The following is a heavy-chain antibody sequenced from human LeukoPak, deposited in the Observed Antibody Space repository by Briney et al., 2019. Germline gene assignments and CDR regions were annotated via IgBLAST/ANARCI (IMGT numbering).Heavy chain of an antibody. CDR2: IWNNGSNK. Sequence: GGSLGPSFAAPGFTSSSFGMHWVGRAQAKRREGLPVIWNNGSNKYYVDSVQGRFTISRDNSKNTLYLQMSSLRAEDTAVYYCARGDYYDSSGYYFPDAFDIWGQGTMVTVSS. CDR3: ARGDYYDSSGYYFPDAFDI. V-gene: IGHV3-33*01. D-gene: IGHD3-22*01. CDR1: GFTSSSFG. J-gene: IGHJ3*02.